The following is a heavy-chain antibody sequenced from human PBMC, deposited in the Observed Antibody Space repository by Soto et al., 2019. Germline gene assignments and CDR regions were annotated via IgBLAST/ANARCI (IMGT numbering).Heavy chain of an antibody. CDR1: GFTFSHYS. D-gene: IGHD2-15*01. J-gene: IGHJ2*01. CDR2: MSDRSDYI. CDR3: ARDGTVVGYFDF. Sequence: VGSLRLSCGASGFTFSHYSMNWVRQAPGKGLEWVSSMSDRSDYIYYADSVRGRFTISRDNAKNSLYLQMNSLSDEDTAVYYCARDGTVVGYFDFWGRGTLVTVSS. V-gene: IGHV3-21*01.